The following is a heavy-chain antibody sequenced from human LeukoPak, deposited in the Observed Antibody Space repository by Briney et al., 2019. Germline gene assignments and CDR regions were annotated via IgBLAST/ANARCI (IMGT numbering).Heavy chain of an antibody. J-gene: IGHJ6*02. CDR2: ISYDGSNK. D-gene: IGHD6-13*01. Sequence: GGSLRLSCAASGFTFSSYAMHWVRQAPGKGLAWVAVISYDGSNKYYADSVKGRFTISRDNAKNSLYLQMNSLRAEDTAVYYCARGRAAAGTLYYYYYYGMDVWGQGTTVTVSS. CDR3: ARGRAAAGTLYYYYYYGMDV. CDR1: GFTFSSYA. V-gene: IGHV3-30-3*01.